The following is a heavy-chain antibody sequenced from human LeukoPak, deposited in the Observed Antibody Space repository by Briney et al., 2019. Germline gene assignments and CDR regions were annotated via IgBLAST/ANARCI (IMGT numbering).Heavy chain of an antibody. V-gene: IGHV3-66*01. CDR3: ARDWAGGPHDY. D-gene: IGHD3-10*01. CDR2: IYSGGST. CDR1: GFTFSSYS. J-gene: IGHJ4*02. Sequence: GGSLRLSCAASGFTFSSYSMNWVRQAPGKGLEWVSVIYSGGSTYYADSVKGRFTISRDNSKNSLYLQMNSLRAEDTAVYYCARDWAGGPHDYWGQGTLVTVSA.